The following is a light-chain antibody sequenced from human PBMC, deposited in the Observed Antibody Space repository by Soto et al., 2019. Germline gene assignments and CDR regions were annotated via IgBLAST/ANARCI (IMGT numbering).Light chain of an antibody. V-gene: IGLV2-8*01. Sequence: QSALTQPPSASGSLGQSVTISCTGTSSDVGGYNYVSWHQQHPGKAPKLMIDEVTKRPSGVPDRFSGSKSGNTASLTVSGLQAEDEADYCCSSFAGGGNPVLFGGGTKLTVL. CDR3: SSFAGGGNPVL. CDR1: SSDVGGYNY. J-gene: IGLJ2*01. CDR2: EVT.